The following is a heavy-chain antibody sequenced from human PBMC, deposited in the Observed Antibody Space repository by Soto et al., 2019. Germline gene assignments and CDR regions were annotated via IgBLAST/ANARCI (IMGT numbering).Heavy chain of an antibody. CDR3: ARGGGVYYFDY. Sequence: SETLSLTCTVSGGSISSSSYYWGWIRQPPGKGLEWIGYIYHSGSIYYNPSLKSRVTISVDRSKSQFSLKLSSVTAADTAVYYCARGGGVYYFDYWGQGTLVTVSS. D-gene: IGHD2-8*02. CDR1: GGSISSSSYY. CDR2: IYHSGSI. J-gene: IGHJ4*02. V-gene: IGHV4-39*07.